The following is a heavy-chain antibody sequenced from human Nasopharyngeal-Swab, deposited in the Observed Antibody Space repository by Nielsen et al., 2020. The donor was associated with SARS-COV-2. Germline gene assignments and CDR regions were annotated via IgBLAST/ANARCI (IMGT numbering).Heavy chain of an antibody. J-gene: IGHJ6*02. CDR3: ARQATDDYYSMDV. CDR2: INHRGRA. V-gene: IGHV4-34*01. Sequence: SETLSLTCAVYGGSFNDYYWSWIRQAPGKGLEWIGEINHRGRADYSPSLKRRVTISVDTSNNQVSLKLTSVTAADTAVYFCARQATDDYYSMDVWGQGTTVTVSS. CDR1: GGSFNDYY.